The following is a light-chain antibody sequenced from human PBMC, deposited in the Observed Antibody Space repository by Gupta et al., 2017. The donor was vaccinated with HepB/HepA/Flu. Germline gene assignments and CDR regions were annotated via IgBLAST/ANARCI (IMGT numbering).Light chain of an antibody. Sequence: QSILTQPPSASGTPGKRVTISCSGSDSNVGSNAVIWYQQFPGAAPKLLIYFTNQRPSGVPDRVSASKSGTSASLAISGSQSEEEADYYCASWEDRRDGYVVFGGGTKLTVL. CDR1: DSNVGSNA. CDR3: ASWEDRRDGYVV. CDR2: FTN. J-gene: IGLJ3*02. V-gene: IGLV1-44*01.